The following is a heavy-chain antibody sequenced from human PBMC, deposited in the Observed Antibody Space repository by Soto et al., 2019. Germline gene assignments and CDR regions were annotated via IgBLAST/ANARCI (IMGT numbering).Heavy chain of an antibody. J-gene: IGHJ4*02. CDR1: GFNFPTYA. Sequence: PGGSLRLSCAASGFNFPTYAMHWVRQAPGKGLEWVAVMSFDGTYKYHADSVKGRFTISRDNAKNSLFLQMTGLRAEDTAVYYCARALTSGTYSHGFGYWGQGSLVTVSS. CDR3: ARALTSGTYSHGFGY. D-gene: IGHD1-26*01. CDR2: MSFDGTYK. V-gene: IGHV3-30-3*01.